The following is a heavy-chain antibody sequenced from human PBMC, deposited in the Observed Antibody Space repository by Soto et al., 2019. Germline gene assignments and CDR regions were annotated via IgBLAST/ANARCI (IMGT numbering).Heavy chain of an antibody. CDR2: IYSGGST. D-gene: IGHD3-10*01. V-gene: IGHV4-4*07. Sequence: QVQLQESGPGLVKPSETLSLTCTVSGGSINSYYWSWIRQPAGKGLERIGRIYSGGSTNYNPSLKSRLTGSVDTSKNQFSLKLTSVTAADPAVYYCASGPGGFGDFSLAYWGQGNLVTVSS. CDR3: ASGPGGFGDFSLAY. CDR1: GGSINSYY. J-gene: IGHJ4*02.